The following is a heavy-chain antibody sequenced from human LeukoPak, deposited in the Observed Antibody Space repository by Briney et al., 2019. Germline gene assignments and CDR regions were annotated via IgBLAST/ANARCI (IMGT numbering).Heavy chain of an antibody. CDR3: ARDRDVVVPAAIGYYYYYYMDV. V-gene: IGHV1-69*05. J-gene: IGHJ6*03. Sequence: VASVKVSCQASGGTFSSYAISWVRQAPGQGVEWMGRIIPFFGTAHYAQKFQGRVTITTDESTSTAYMKLSSLRSEDTAVYYCARDRDVVVPAAIGYYYYYYMDVWGKGTTVTVSS. CDR2: IIPFFGTA. D-gene: IGHD2-2*01. CDR1: GGTFSSYA.